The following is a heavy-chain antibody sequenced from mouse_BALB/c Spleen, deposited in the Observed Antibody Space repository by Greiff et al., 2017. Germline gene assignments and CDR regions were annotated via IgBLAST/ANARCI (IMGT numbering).Heavy chain of an antibody. CDR1: GYTFTSYY. CDR2: INPSNGGT. D-gene: IGHD1-1*01. CDR3: TRYTLYYGRKGDYFDY. V-gene: IGHV1S81*02. J-gene: IGHJ2*01. Sequence: QVQLQQSGAELVKPGASVKLSCKASGYTFTSYYMYWVKQRPGQGLEWIGEINPSNGGTNFNEKFKSKATLTVDKSSSTAYMQLSSLTSEDSAVYYCTRYTLYYGRKGDYFDYWGQGTTLTVSS.